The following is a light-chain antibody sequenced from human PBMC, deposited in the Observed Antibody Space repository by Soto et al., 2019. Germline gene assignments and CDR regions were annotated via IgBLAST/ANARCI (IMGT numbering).Light chain of an antibody. V-gene: IGLV2-14*01. CDR2: DVN. J-gene: IGLJ1*01. CDR1: SSDIGGYKY. CDR3: SSYTSTWV. Sequence: QSVLTQPASVSRSPGQSITISCTGASSDIGGYKYVSWYQQYPGEAPKLILYDVNSRPSGVSNRFSGSKSGNTASLTISGLQAVDEADYYCSSYTSTWVFGTGTKVTVL.